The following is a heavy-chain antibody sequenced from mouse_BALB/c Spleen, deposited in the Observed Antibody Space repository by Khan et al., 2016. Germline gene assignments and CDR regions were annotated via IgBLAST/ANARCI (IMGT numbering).Heavy chain of an antibody. CDR2: INSDGSST. CDR3: ARVRHTMDY. J-gene: IGHJ4*01. CDR1: GFTFTTYA. V-gene: IGHV5-6-3*01. D-gene: IGHD2-14*01. Sequence: EVELVESGGGFVQPGGSLELSCAASGFTFTTYAMSWVRQTPDKRLELVATINSDGSSTYYADTVKGRFTISRDNAKNTLYLQMSRLKSEDTDMCYSARVRHTMDYWGRGTSVTVSS.